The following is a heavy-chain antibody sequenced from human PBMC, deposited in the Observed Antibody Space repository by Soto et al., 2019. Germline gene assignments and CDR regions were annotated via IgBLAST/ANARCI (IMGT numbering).Heavy chain of an antibody. CDR2: IVVGSGNT. CDR3: ARDSFHDYYDSSGYYHY. Sequence: SVKVSCKASGFTFTSSAVQWVRQARGQRLEWMGRIVVGSGNTNYAQKFQERVTITTDMSTSTAYMELSSLRSEDTAVYYCARDSFHDYYDSSGYYHYWGQGTLVTVSS. V-gene: IGHV1-58*01. D-gene: IGHD3-22*01. CDR1: GFTFTSSA. J-gene: IGHJ4*02.